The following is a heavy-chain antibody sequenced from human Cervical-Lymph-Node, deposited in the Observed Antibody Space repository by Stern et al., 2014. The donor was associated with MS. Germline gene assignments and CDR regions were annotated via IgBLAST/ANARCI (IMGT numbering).Heavy chain of an antibody. V-gene: IGHV3-23*01. Sequence: EVQLLESGGGLVQPGGSLRLSCAASGFTFSSYAMGYAMSWVRQAPGKGLEVVSGISSNGDSTYYADSVKGRFTISRGNSKNTLYLQMNSLRAEDTAVYYCAKGKYNWNYFDYWGQGTLVTVSS. CDR3: AKGKYNWNYFDY. CDR1: GFTFSSYAMGYA. D-gene: IGHD1-20*01. J-gene: IGHJ4*02. CDR2: ISSNGDST.